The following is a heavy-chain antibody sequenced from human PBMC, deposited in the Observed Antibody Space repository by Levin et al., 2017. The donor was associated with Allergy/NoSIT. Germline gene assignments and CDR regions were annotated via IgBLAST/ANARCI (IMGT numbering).Heavy chain of an antibody. CDR1: GGSISSSSYY. V-gene: IGHV4-39*01. Sequence: SQTLSLTCTVSGGSISSSSYYWGWIRQPPGKGLEWIGSIYYSGSTYYNPSLKSRVTISVDTSKNQFSLKLSSVTAADTAVYYCARQGYDFWSGLYDAFDIWGQGTMVTVSS. CDR2: IYYSGST. D-gene: IGHD3-3*01. J-gene: IGHJ3*02. CDR3: ARQGYDFWSGLYDAFDI.